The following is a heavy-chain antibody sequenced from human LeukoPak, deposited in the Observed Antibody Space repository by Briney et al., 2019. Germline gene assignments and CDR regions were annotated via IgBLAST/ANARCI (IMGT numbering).Heavy chain of an antibody. CDR2: MSPNSGDT. D-gene: IGHD7-27*01. CDR3: VRTPPNWGFDY. CDR1: GYTFTSHD. J-gene: IGHJ4*02. V-gene: IGHV1-8*01. Sequence: SVKVSCTASGYTFTSHDINWVRQATGQGLEWMGWMSPNSGDTGYAQKFQGRVTMTSDSSISTAYMELSSLRSEDTAIYYCVRTPPNWGFDYWGQGTLVTVSS.